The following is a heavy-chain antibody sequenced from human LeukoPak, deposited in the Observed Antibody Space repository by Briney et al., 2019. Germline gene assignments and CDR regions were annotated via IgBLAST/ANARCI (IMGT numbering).Heavy chain of an antibody. V-gene: IGHV4-34*01. J-gene: IGHJ5*02. CDR2: INHSGST. CDR1: GGSFSGYY. CDR3: ARGKYWFDP. Sequence: SETLSLTCAVYGGSFSGYYWSWIRQPPGKGLEWIGEINHSGSTNYNPSLKSRVTISVDTSKNQFSLKLSSVSAADTAVYYCARGKYWFDPWGQGTLVTVSS.